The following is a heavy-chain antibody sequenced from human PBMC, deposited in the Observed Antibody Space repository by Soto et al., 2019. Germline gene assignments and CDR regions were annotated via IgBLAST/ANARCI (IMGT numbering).Heavy chain of an antibody. Sequence: GASVKVSCKASGYTFTGYYMHWVRQAPGQGLERMGWINPNSGGTNYAQKFQGRVTMTRDTSISTAYMELSRLRSDDTAVYYCARDGDYYGSGSYWPGMGYYYYYYGMDVWGQGTTVTVSS. J-gene: IGHJ6*02. CDR3: ARDGDYYGSGSYWPGMGYYYYYYGMDV. V-gene: IGHV1-2*02. CDR2: INPNSGGT. CDR1: GYTFTGYY. D-gene: IGHD3-10*01.